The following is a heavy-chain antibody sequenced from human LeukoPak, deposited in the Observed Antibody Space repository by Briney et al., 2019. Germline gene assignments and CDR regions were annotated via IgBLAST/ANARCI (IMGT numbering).Heavy chain of an antibody. CDR2: FDPEDGET. J-gene: IGHJ3*02. CDR1: GYTLTELS. D-gene: IGHD6-13*01. CDR3: ATEAAAGTRITFDI. V-gene: IGHV1-24*01. Sequence: ASVKVSCKVSGYTLTELSMHWVRQAPGKGLEWMGGFDPEDGETIYAQKFQGRVTVTEDTSTDTAYMELSSLRSEDTAVYYCATEAAAGTRITFDIWGQGTMVTVSS.